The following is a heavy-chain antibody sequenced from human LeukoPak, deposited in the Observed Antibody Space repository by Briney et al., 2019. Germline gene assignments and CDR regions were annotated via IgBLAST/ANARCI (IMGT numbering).Heavy chain of an antibody. D-gene: IGHD5-18*01. CDR1: GFTFSSYS. CDR2: ISSSSSYI. V-gene: IGHV3-21*04. J-gene: IGHJ4*02. Sequence: TGGSLRLSCAASGFTFSSYSMNWVRQAPGKGLEWVSSISSSSSYIYYADSVKGRFTISRDNSKNTLFLQMNSLRAEDTAVYYCAKDQGYSYGYSDYWGQGTLVTVSS. CDR3: AKDQGYSYGYSDY.